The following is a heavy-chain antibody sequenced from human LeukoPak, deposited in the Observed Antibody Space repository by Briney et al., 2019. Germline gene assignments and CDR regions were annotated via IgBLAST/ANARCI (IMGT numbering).Heavy chain of an antibody. CDR2: INPNSGDT. CDR3: AREALLGVTGTNHVTFLGAFDI. V-gene: IGHV1-2*02. J-gene: IGHJ3*02. Sequence: GASVKVSCKASGCTFTGYYIHWVRQAPGQGLEWMGWINPNSGDTNYAEKFKGRVTMTRDTSISTAYMELSRLRSDDAAVYYCAREALLGVTGTNHVTFLGAFDIWGQGAMVTVSS. D-gene: IGHD1-20*01. CDR1: GCTFTGYY.